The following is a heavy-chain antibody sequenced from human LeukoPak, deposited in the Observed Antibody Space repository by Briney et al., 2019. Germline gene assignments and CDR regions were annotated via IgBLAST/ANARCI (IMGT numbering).Heavy chain of an antibody. Sequence: SETLSLTCTVSGGSISSYYWSWIRQPAGKGLEWIGRIYPSGSTNYNPSLKSRVTMTVDTSKNQFSLKLTSVTAADTAVYYCARTSPRAATFDYWGQGTLVTVSS. CDR1: GGSISSYY. CDR3: ARTSPRAATFDY. CDR2: IYPSGST. V-gene: IGHV4-4*07. D-gene: IGHD2-15*01. J-gene: IGHJ4*02.